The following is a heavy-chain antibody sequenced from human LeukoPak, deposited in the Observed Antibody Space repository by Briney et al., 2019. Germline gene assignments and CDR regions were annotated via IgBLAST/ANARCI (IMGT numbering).Heavy chain of an antibody. Sequence: SQTLSLTCAISGGSVSSTSATWNWIRQSASRGLEWLGRTYYRSKWFHDYAASVKSRITIKADTSKNQFSLLLSSVTPDDTAVYYCARDYCRGGSCFLWGYYFDYWGQGTLVTVSS. CDR2: TYYRSKWFH. J-gene: IGHJ4*02. D-gene: IGHD2-15*01. CDR1: GGSVSSTSAT. CDR3: ARDYCRGGSCFLWGYYFDY. V-gene: IGHV6-1*01.